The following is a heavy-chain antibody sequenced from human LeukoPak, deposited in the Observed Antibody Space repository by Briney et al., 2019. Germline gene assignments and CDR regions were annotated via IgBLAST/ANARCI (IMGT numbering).Heavy chain of an antibody. D-gene: IGHD6-19*01. CDR3: ASTTQWLLPAYFDY. CDR2: IYPGDSDS. J-gene: IGHJ4*02. CDR1: GYSFTNYW. Sequence: GESLKISCKGSGYSFTNYWIGWVRQMPGKGLEWMGIIYPGDSDSRYSPSFQGQVTISADKSINTAYLQWSSLKASDTATYYCASTTQWLLPAYFDYWGQGTLVTVSS. V-gene: IGHV5-51*01.